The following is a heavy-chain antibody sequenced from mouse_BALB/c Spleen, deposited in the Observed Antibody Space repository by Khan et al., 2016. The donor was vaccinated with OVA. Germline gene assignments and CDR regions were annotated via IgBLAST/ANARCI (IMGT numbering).Heavy chain of an antibody. Sequence: VQLQESGPGLVAPSQSLSITCTISGFSLTNYGVHWVRQPPGKGLEWLVVIWSDGSTAYNSALNSRLSISKDNSKSQVYLKMNSLQTDDTAMYYGARQPYYHYYIMDDWGQGTSVTVSS. V-gene: IGHV2-6-1*01. CDR2: IWSDGST. CDR1: GFSLTNYG. CDR3: ARQPYYHYYIMDD. J-gene: IGHJ4*01. D-gene: IGHD2-10*01.